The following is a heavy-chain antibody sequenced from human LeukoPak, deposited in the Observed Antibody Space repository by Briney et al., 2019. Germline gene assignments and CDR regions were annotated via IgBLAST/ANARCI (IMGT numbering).Heavy chain of an antibody. V-gene: IGHV3-74*01. CDR1: GFTFSSYW. CDR2: INSDGSSI. Sequence: PGGSLRLSCAASGFTFSSYWMHWVRQAPGKGLVWVSRINSDGSSIGYADSVKGRFTISRDNAKNTLYLQMNSLRAEDTAVYYCARSRGGYYYFDYWGQGTLVTVSS. CDR3: ARSRGGYYYFDY. D-gene: IGHD1-26*01. J-gene: IGHJ4*02.